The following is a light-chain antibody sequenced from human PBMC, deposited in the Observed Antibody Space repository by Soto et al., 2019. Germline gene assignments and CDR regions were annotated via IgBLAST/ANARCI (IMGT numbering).Light chain of an antibody. Sequence: QSALTKPPSASGSPGQSVTISCTGTSSDVGGYNYVSWYQQHPGKAPKLMIYEVSKRPSGVPDRFSGSKSGNTASLTVSGLQAEYEADYYCSSYAGSNLVVFGGGTKLTVL. V-gene: IGLV2-8*01. CDR2: EVS. CDR3: SSYAGSNLVV. J-gene: IGLJ2*01. CDR1: SSDVGGYNY.